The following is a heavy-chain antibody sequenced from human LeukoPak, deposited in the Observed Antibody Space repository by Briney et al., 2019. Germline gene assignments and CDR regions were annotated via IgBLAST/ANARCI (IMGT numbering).Heavy chain of an antibody. CDR1: GSSISSHS. V-gene: IGHV4-59*11. Sequence: SQTLSLTCTVSGSSISSHSWGWIRQPPGKRLEWIVYDSNNGNINYNPALKSRVTISVDTSKRQISLNLRPVTAADTAVYYCARDNWGSLDYWGQGTLVSVSS. CDR3: ARDNWGSLDY. D-gene: IGHD7-27*01. CDR2: DSNNGNI. J-gene: IGHJ4*02.